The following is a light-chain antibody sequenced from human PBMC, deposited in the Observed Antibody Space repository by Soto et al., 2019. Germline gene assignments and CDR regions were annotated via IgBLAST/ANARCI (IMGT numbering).Light chain of an antibody. CDR3: SSYTSSSTLVV. CDR1: SSDVGGYNS. CDR2: EVS. V-gene: IGLV2-14*01. J-gene: IGLJ2*01. Sequence: QSALTQPASVSGSPGQSITISCTGTSSDVGGYNSVSWYQQHPGKAPKLMIYEVSNRPSGVSNRFSGSKSGNTASLTISRLQAEDEADYYCSSYTSSSTLVVFGGGTKLTVL.